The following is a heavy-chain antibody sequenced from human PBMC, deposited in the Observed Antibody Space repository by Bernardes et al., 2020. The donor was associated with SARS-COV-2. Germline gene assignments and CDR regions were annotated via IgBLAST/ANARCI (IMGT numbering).Heavy chain of an antibody. Sequence: GSLRLSCAASGFTFSSYAMHWVRQAPGKGLEWVAVISYDGSNKYYADSVKGRFTISRDNSKNTLYLQMNSLRAEDTAVYYCAREGGGQLELDYWGQGTLVTVSS. CDR2: ISYDGSNK. CDR3: AREGGGQLELDY. V-gene: IGHV3-30-3*01. D-gene: IGHD1-1*01. J-gene: IGHJ4*02. CDR1: GFTFSSYA.